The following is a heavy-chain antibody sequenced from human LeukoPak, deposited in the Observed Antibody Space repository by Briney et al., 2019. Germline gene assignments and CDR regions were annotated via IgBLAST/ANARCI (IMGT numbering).Heavy chain of an antibody. V-gene: IGHV3-23*01. J-gene: IGHJ4*02. CDR3: AKDSPRYPFDY. D-gene: IGHD1-26*01. CDR1: GFRFSHHA. Sequence: LPGKSLRLSCATSGFRFSHHAMHWVRQAPGKGLEWVSAISGSGGSTYYADSVKGRFTISRDNSKNTLYLQMNSLRAEDTAVYYCAKDSPRYPFDYWGQGTLVTVSS. CDR2: ISGSGGST.